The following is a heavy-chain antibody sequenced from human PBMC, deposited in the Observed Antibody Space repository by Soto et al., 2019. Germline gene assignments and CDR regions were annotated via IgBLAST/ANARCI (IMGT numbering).Heavy chain of an antibody. D-gene: IGHD3-16*02. V-gene: IGHV3-48*03. CDR2: ISSSGSTI. J-gene: IGHJ1*01. CDR1: GFTFSSYE. CDR3: ARVSQSFIEYFQY. Sequence: GSLRLSCAASGFTFSSYEMIWVRQAPGKGLEWVSYISSSGSTIYYADSVKGRFTISRDNAKNSLYLQMNSLRAEDTAVYNYARVSQSFIEYFQYWGKGTLVTVSS.